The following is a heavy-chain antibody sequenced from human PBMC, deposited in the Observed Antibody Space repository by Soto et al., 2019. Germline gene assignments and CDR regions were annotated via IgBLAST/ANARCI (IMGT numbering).Heavy chain of an antibody. V-gene: IGHV1-18*01. J-gene: IGHJ5*02. Sequence: ASVKVSCKASGYTFTSYGISWVRQAPGQGLEWMGWISAYNGNTNYAQKLQGRVTMTTDTSTSTAYMERRSLRSDDTAVYYCAREALLWFGESKKSWFDPWGQGTLVTVSS. CDR1: GYTFTSYG. CDR2: ISAYNGNT. CDR3: AREALLWFGESKKSWFDP. D-gene: IGHD3-10*01.